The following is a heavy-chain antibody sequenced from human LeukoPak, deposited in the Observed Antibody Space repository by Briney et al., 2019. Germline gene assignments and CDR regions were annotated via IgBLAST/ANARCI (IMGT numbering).Heavy chain of an antibody. Sequence: ASVKVSCKASGYTFTSYGISWVRQAPGQGLEWMGWISAYNGNTNYAQKLQGRVTMTTDTSTSTAYMELRSLGSDDTAVYYCARGISELLWFGELLFYWDQGTLVTVSS. CDR2: ISAYNGNT. D-gene: IGHD3-10*01. V-gene: IGHV1-18*01. CDR1: GYTFTSYG. CDR3: ARGISELLWFGELLFY. J-gene: IGHJ4*02.